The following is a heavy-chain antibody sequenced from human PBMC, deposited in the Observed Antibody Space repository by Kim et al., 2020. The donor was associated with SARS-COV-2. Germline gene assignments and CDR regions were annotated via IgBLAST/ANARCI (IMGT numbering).Heavy chain of an antibody. Sequence: ASVKVSCKASGYTFTSYAMNWVRQAPGQGLEWMGWINTNTGNPTYAQGFTGRFVFSLDTSVSTAYLQLSSLKAEDTAVYYCARVSFGFGSTGYSGHCYYYDGIDVWGQGPTDTVAS. CDR1: GYTFTSYA. V-gene: IGHV7-4-1*02. CDR2: INTNTGNP. CDR3: ARVSFGFGSTGYSGHCYYYDGIDV. J-gene: IGHJ6*01. D-gene: IGHD5-12*01.